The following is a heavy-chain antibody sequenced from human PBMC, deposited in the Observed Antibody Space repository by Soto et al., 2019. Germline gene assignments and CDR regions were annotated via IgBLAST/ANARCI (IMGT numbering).Heavy chain of an antibody. J-gene: IGHJ4*02. Sequence: PGGSLRLSWAGAGFTLSDHYIDWVRQAPGKGLEWVGPSRHQPQRYSTSYAASVKGSFTTSRDDSKTSAYLQMNSLKTEDTAVYSSVRATYFSDRSGYTHCLDSWRQGPLVTVSS. D-gene: IGHD3-22*01. CDR1: GFTLSDHY. CDR2: SRHQPQRYST. V-gene: IGHV3-72*01. CDR3: VRATYFSDRSGYTHCLDS.